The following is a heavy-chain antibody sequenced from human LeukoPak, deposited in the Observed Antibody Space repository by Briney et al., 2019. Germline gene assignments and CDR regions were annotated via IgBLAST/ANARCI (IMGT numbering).Heavy chain of an antibody. D-gene: IGHD6-13*01. V-gene: IGHV3-53*01. CDR1: GFTVSSNY. CDR3: ARGPRAATGRSYDY. Sequence: GGSLRLSCAASGFTVSSNYMSWVRQAPGKGLEWVSVIYPGGRTYYADSVKGRFTISRDNSKNTLYLQLNSLRAEDTAVYYCARGPRAATGRSYDYWGPGTLVTVSS. CDR2: IYPGGRT. J-gene: IGHJ4*02.